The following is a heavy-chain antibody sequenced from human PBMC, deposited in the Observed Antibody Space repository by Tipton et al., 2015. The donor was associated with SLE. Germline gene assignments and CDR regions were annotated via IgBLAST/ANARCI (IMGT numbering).Heavy chain of an antibody. CDR3: ATAGQHWSFDL. CDR1: GGTFSSYA. V-gene: IGHV1-18*01. J-gene: IGHJ2*01. CDR2: ISAYNGNT. Sequence: QLVQSGAEVKKPGSSVKVSCKASGGTFSSYAISWVRQAPGQGLEWMGWISAYNGNTNYAQKLQGRVTMTTDTSTSTAYMELRSLRSEDTAVYYCATAGQHWSFDLWGRGTLVTVSS.